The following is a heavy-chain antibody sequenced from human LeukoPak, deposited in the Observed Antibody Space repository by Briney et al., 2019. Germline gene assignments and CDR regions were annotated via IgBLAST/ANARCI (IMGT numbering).Heavy chain of an antibody. J-gene: IGHJ4*02. CDR1: GGSFSSSSYY. CDR3: ARSILRYYYNASGYYPYYFYY. V-gene: IGHV4-39*07. Sequence: PSETLSLTCTVSGGSFSSSSYYWGWTRQPPGKGLEWIGSISYRGNNYHNPSVKSRVIMSVDTSKNQFSLALRSVTAAATAVYYCARSILRYYYNASGYYPYYFYYWGQGMLVTVSS. D-gene: IGHD3-22*01. CDR2: ISYRGNN.